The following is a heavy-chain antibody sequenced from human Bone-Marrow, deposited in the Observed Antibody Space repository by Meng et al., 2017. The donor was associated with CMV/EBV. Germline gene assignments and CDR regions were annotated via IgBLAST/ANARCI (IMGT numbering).Heavy chain of an antibody. D-gene: IGHD4-11*01. CDR1: GFTFSSYA. V-gene: IGHV3-30-3*01. J-gene: IGHJ4*02. Sequence: GESLKIPWAASGFTFSSYAMHWVRQAPGKGLEWVAVISYDGSTKYHADSVKGRFTISRDNSKNTVYLQMSSPRAEDTAVYYCAGVFSTTVAAFDSWGQGTVVTVSS. CDR2: ISYDGSTK. CDR3: AGVFSTTVAAFDS.